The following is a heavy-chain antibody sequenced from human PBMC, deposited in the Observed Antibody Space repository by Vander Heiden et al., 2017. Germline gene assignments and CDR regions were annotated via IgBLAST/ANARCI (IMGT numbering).Heavy chain of an antibody. CDR3: ARPAVIGSGFDY. CDR1: GGSISSSSYY. J-gene: IGHJ4*02. Sequence: QLQLQESGPGLVKPSETLSLTCTVPGGSISSSSYYWGWIRQPPGKGLEWIGSIYYSGSTYYNPSLKSRVTISVDTSKNQFSLKLSSVTAADTAVYYCARPAVIGSGFDYWGQGTLVTVSS. D-gene: IGHD3-22*01. V-gene: IGHV4-39*01. CDR2: IYYSGST.